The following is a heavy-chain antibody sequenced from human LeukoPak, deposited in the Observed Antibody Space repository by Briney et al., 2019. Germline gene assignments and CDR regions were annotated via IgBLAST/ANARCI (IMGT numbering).Heavy chain of an antibody. D-gene: IGHD1-1*01. CDR3: AKSLFTSATGTGRAFHI. J-gene: IGHJ3*02. Sequence: GGSLRLSCAASGFSFSAYPMGWVRPAPGKGLQWLSGISASGDVTFHADRVKGRFAISRDNSKNTLYLQMTGLRAGDTAEYYCAKSLFTSATGTGRAFHIWGQGTMVTVSS. V-gene: IGHV3-23*01. CDR1: GFSFSAYP. CDR2: ISASGDVT.